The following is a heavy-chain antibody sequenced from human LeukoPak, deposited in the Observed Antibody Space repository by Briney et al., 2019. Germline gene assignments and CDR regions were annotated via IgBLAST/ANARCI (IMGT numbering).Heavy chain of an antibody. J-gene: IGHJ4*02. D-gene: IGHD3-22*01. CDR2: IYHSGST. V-gene: IGHV4-30-2*01. CDR1: GFTFSSYS. Sequence: LRLSCAASGFTFSSYSMNWVRQAPGKGLEWIGYIYHSGSTYYNPSLKSRVTISVDRSKNQFSLKLSSVTAADTAVYYCARRNYYDSSGYYLASSYYFDYWGQGTLVTVSS. CDR3: ARRNYYDSSGYYLASSYYFDY.